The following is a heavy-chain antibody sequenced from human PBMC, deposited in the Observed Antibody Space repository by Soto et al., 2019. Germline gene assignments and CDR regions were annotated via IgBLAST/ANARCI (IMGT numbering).Heavy chain of an antibody. CDR1: GGSVSSCSYY. D-gene: IGHD3-9*01. J-gene: IGHJ4*02. V-gene: IGHV4-61*01. Sequence: SETLSLTCTVSGGSVSSCSYYWSWIRQPPGKGLEWIGYIYYSGSTNYNPSLKSRVTISVDTSKNQFSLKLSSVTAADTAVYYCAGVAVLRYFDWLLSDFDYCGQGTLVTVSS. CDR3: AGVAVLRYFDWLLSDFDY. CDR2: IYYSGST.